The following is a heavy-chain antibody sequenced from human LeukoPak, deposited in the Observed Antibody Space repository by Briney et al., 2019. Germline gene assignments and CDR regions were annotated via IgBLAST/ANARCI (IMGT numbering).Heavy chain of an antibody. CDR3: ARDEARYSSGYYPNWFDP. CDR1: VYTFTSYG. Sequence: ASVKVSCKASVYTFTSYGISWVRQAPGQGLEWRGWSSGYNGYTHYAHNLQGRVTMTTDTYTSTAYMELRSLRSDDTAVYYCARDEARYSSGYYPNWFDPWGQGTLVTVSS. J-gene: IGHJ5*02. V-gene: IGHV1-18*01. CDR2: SSGYNGYT. D-gene: IGHD3-22*01.